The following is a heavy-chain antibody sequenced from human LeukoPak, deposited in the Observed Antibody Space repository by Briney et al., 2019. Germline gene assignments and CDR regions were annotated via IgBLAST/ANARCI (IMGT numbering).Heavy chain of an antibody. Sequence: GASVKVSCKASGYTFTSYGISWVRQAPGQRLEWMGWINAGNGNTKCSQKFQGRVTITRDTSASTAYMELSSLRSEDTAVYYCARDPFRMSRDAFDIWGQGTMVTVSS. CDR2: INAGNGNT. D-gene: IGHD2-21*01. CDR3: ARDPFRMSRDAFDI. J-gene: IGHJ3*02. CDR1: GYTFTSYG. V-gene: IGHV1-3*01.